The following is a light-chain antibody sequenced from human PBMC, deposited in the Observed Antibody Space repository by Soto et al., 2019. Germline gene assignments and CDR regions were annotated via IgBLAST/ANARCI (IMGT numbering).Light chain of an antibody. CDR1: SSNIGNNY. V-gene: IGLV1-51*02. Sequence: QSVLTQPPSVSAAPGQKVTISCSGSSSNIGNNYVSWYQQLPGTAPKLLIYENNKRPSGIPDRFSGSKSGTSATLGITGLQTGDEADYYCGTWGSSLSAGVVFGGGTKLTVL. J-gene: IGLJ2*01. CDR3: GTWGSSLSAGVV. CDR2: ENN.